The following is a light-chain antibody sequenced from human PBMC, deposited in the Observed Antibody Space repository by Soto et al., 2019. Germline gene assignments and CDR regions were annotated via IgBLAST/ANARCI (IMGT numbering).Light chain of an antibody. CDR3: ATWDSSLNGVI. CDR2: DNN. J-gene: IGLJ2*01. CDR1: TSNIGSDY. V-gene: IGLV1-51*01. Sequence: QSMLTQPPSVSAAPGQKVSISCSGSTSNIGSDYVSWYQHLPGTAPRLLIYDNNKRPSGIPDRFSGSKSGTSATLGITGLQTGDEADYYCATWDSSLNGVIFGGGTQLT.